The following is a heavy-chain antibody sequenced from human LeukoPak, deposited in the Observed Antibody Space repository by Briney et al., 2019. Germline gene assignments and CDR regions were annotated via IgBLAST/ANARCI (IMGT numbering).Heavy chain of an antibody. J-gene: IGHJ4*02. V-gene: IGHV4-4*09. CDR2: VHTSGGS. Sequence: SETLSLTCTVSGASISHFYWSWIRQTPEKGLEWMGHVHTSGGSTYYPSLKTRLTMSIDTSGSQLSLKLTSVTAADTAVYFCARLGGYHDFWGQGALVTVSS. D-gene: IGHD1-26*01. CDR3: ARLGGYHDF. CDR1: GASISHFY.